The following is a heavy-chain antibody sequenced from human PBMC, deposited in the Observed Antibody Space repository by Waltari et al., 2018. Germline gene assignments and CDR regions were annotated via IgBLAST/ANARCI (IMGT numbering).Heavy chain of an antibody. CDR2: INWNSGTM. D-gene: IGHD2-2*01. J-gene: IGHJ4*02. Sequence: EVQLVESGGGLVQPGGSLRLSCTASGFILNDYPMHWVRQPPGKGREWVSGINWNSGTMGYADSVKCRFTISRDNAKNSLYLQMSGLRPEDTAFYYCAKDVSLYQIKPAFDSWGQGVLVTVSS. CDR3: AKDVSLYQIKPAFDS. CDR1: GFILNDYP. V-gene: IGHV3-9*01.